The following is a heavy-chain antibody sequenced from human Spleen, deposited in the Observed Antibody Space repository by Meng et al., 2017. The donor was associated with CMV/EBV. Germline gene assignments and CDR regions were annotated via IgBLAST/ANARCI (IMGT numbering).Heavy chain of an antibody. J-gene: IGHJ6*02. D-gene: IGHD3-10*01. CDR2: MNQDGSEK. Sequence: GESLKISCAASGFTFTTYWMSWVRQAPGKGLEWVANMNQDGSEKNYVDSVKGRFTISRDNAKNSLHLQMNSLRAEDTAVYYGARDYFHSGRYRMDVWGQGTTVTVSS. CDR3: ARDYFHSGRYRMDV. CDR1: GFTFTTYW. V-gene: IGHV3-7*01.